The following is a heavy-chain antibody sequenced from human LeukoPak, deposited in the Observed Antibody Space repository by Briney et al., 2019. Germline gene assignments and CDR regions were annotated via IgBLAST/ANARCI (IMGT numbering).Heavy chain of an antibody. CDR1: GFTFSTYW. CDR3: AREGASYGVDY. D-gene: IGHD4-17*01. CDR2: TKQDGGEK. V-gene: IGHV3-7*01. J-gene: IGHJ4*02. Sequence: GGSLRLSCAASGFTFSTYWMSWVRQAPGKGLEWVANTKQDGGEKYYVDSVKGRFTISRDNAKNSLYLQTNSLRAEDTAVYYCAREGASYGVDYWGQGTLVTVSS.